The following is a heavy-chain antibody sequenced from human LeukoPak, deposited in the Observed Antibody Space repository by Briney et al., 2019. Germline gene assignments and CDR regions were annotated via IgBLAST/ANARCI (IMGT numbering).Heavy chain of an antibody. J-gene: IGHJ6*02. V-gene: IGHV1-18*01. CDR3: ARDEPLWFGEYLPFYYYYGMDV. Sequence: GASVKVSCKASGYTFTSYGICSVRQAPGQGLEWMGWISAYNGNTNYAQKLQGRVTMTTDTSTSTAYMELRSLRSDDTAVYYCARDEPLWFGEYLPFYYYYGMDVWGQGTTVTVSS. D-gene: IGHD3-10*01. CDR1: GYTFTSYG. CDR2: ISAYNGNT.